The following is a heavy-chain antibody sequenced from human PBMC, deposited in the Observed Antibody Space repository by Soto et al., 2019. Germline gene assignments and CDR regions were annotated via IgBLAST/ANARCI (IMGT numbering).Heavy chain of an antibody. V-gene: IGHV2-26*01. CDR1: GFSLSNARMG. D-gene: IGHD6-13*01. Sequence: QVTLKESGPVLVKPTESLTLTCTVSGFSLSNARMGVSWIRQPPGKALEWLAHIFSNDEKSYSTSLKSRLTISKDTSKSQVVLTMTNMDPVDTATYYCARALRRSVDSSSPIYYYYMDVWGKGTTVTVSS. J-gene: IGHJ6*03. CDR2: IFSNDEK. CDR3: ARALRRSVDSSSPIYYYYMDV.